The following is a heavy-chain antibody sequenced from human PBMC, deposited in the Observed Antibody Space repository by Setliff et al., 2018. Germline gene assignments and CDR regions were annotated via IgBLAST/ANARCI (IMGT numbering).Heavy chain of an antibody. CDR1: GFTFNSYS. CDR2: IKKDGSIK. D-gene: IGHD4-17*01. Sequence: SCAASGFTFNSYSMNWVRQAPGKGLEWVANIKKDGSIKYYLDSVRGRFTISRDNAENSLTLQMNSLRVEDTAVYYCSRDLQGSGDYVVDYWGQGTLVTVSS. CDR3: SRDLQGSGDYVVDY. J-gene: IGHJ4*02. V-gene: IGHV3-7*01.